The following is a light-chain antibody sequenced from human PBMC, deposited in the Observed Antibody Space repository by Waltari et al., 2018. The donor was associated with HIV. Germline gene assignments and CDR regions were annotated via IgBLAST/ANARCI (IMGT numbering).Light chain of an antibody. V-gene: IGLV1-40*01. CDR1: SSNIGARED. Sequence: QSVLTPPPSVSGAPGQRVIISCTGSSSNIGAREDVHWYQQLPGAVPKVLIYGNTNRPSGVPDRFSGSKSGASASLAIAGLQTDDEADYYCQSYDNSLNAVVFGGGTRLTVL. J-gene: IGLJ2*01. CDR2: GNT. CDR3: QSYDNSLNAVV.